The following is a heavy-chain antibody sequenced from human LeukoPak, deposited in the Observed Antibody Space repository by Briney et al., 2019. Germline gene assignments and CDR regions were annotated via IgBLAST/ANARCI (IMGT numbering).Heavy chain of an antibody. V-gene: IGHV3-74*01. J-gene: IGHJ5*02. Sequence: GGSLRLSCAASGFTFSSYWMHWVRQAPGKGLVWVSRINSDGSSTSYADSVKGRFTISRDNAKDTLYLQMNSLRAEDTAVYYCAMWQWRGANWFDPWGQGTLVTVSS. CDR1: GFTFSSYW. CDR3: AMWQWRGANWFDP. D-gene: IGHD6-19*01. CDR2: INSDGSST.